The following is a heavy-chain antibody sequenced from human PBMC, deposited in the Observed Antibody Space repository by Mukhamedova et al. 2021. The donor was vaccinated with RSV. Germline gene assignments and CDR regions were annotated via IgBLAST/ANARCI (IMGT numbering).Heavy chain of an antibody. J-gene: IGHJ4*02. V-gene: IGHV3-23*03. Sequence: RSYAMSWVRQAPGKGLEWVSVINNDGRTTSYADSVKGRFTISRDNSKNTLYLQMDSLRAEDTAVYYCVKDCSSTSCNLHYWGQGT. CDR3: VKDCSSTSCNLHY. D-gene: IGHD2-2*01. CDR1: RSYA. CDR2: INNDGRTT.